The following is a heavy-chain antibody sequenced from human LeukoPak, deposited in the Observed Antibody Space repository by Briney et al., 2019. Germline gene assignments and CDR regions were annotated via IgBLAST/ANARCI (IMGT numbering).Heavy chain of an antibody. D-gene: IGHD1-26*01. Sequence: GGSLRLSCAASGFTVSSNYMSWVRQAPGKGLEWVSIIYSGGSTYYAGSVKGRFTISRDNFKNTLYLQMNSLRVGDTAVYYCARELHWGQGTLVTVSS. CDR2: IYSGGST. V-gene: IGHV3-66*02. CDR1: GFTVSSNY. J-gene: IGHJ4*02. CDR3: ARELH.